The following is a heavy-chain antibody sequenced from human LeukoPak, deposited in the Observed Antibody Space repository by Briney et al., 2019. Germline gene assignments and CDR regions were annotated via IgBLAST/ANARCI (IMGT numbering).Heavy chain of an antibody. J-gene: IGHJ5*02. V-gene: IGHV1-46*01. D-gene: IGHD3-10*01. CDR3: ARDNSAGGIAWWFDP. Sequence: ASVKVSCKASGYTFTSYYMHWVRQAPGQGLEWMGIINPSGGSTSYAQKFQGRVTMTRDMSTSTVYMELSSLRSEDTAVYYCARDNSAGGIAWWFDPWGQGTLVTVSS. CDR1: GYTFTSYY. CDR2: INPSGGST.